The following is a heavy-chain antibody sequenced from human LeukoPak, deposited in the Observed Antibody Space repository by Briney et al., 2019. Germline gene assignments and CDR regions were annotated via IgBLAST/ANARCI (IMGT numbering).Heavy chain of an antibody. CDR3: ARDGFYKAQPHAREFDP. CDR2: ISAYNGNT. CDR1: GYTFTSYG. V-gene: IGHV1-18*01. D-gene: IGHD2/OR15-2a*01. J-gene: IGHJ5*02. Sequence: ASVKVSCKASGYTFTSYGISWVRQAPGQGLEWMGWISAYNGNTNYAQKLRGRVTMTTDTSTSTAYMELRSLRSDDTAVYYCARDGFYKAQPHAREFDPWGQGTLVTVSS.